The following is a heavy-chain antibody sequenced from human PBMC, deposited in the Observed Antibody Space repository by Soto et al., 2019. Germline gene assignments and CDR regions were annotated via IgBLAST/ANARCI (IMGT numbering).Heavy chain of an antibody. Sequence: SETLSLTCTVSGGSISSSSYYWGWIRQPPGKGLEWIGSIYYSGSTYYNPSLKSRVTISVDTSKNQFSLRLTSVTAADTAVYYCARMYSSSSYDYWGQGTLVT. CDR3: ARMYSSSSYDY. V-gene: IGHV4-39*01. CDR1: GGSISSSSYY. D-gene: IGHD6-13*01. J-gene: IGHJ4*02. CDR2: IYYSGST.